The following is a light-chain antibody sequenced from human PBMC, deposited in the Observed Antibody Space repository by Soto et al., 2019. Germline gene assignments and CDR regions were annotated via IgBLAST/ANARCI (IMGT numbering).Light chain of an antibody. Sequence: EIVLTQSPATLSLSPGERATLSCRASQSVSSYLAWYQQKPGQAPRLLIYDASNRATGIPARFSGSGSGTDFTLTISSLEPEDFAVYYXQQRSNWPYTFGQGTKLEIK. J-gene: IGKJ2*01. V-gene: IGKV3-11*01. CDR1: QSVSSY. CDR2: DAS. CDR3: QQRSNWPYT.